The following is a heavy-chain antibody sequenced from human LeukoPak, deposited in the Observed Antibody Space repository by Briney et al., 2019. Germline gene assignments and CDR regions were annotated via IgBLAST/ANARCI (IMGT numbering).Heavy chain of an antibody. CDR3: ARAGIYSGYDSRLVWFDP. Sequence: SETLSLTCTVSGYSISSGYYWGWIRQPPGKGLEWIGSIYHSGSTYYNPSLKSRVTISVDTSKNQFSLKLSSVTAADTAVYYCARAGIYSGYDSRLVWFDPWGQGTLVTVSS. CDR1: GYSISSGYY. J-gene: IGHJ5*02. CDR2: IYHSGST. D-gene: IGHD5-12*01. V-gene: IGHV4-38-2*02.